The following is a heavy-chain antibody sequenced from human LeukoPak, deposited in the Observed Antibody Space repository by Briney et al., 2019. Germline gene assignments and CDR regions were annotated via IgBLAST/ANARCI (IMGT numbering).Heavy chain of an antibody. D-gene: IGHD3-9*01. V-gene: IGHV4-34*01. CDR2: INHSGST. Sequence: SETLSLTCAVYGGSFSGYYWSWIRQPPGKGLEWIGEINHSGSTNYNPSLKSRVTISVDTSKNQFSLKLSSVTAADTAAYYCARGSGYFDWLLSTYYYYYYMDVWGKGTTVTVSS. CDR1: GGSFSGYY. CDR3: ARGSGYFDWLLSTYYYYYYMDV. J-gene: IGHJ6*03.